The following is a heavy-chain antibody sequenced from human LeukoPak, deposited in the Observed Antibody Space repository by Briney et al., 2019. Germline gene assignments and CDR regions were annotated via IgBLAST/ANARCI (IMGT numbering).Heavy chain of an antibody. CDR2: IYYSGST. CDR1: CGSISSYY. Sequence: PSETLSLTCTVSCGSISSYYGSWIRQPPGKGLEWIGYIYYSGSTNYNPSLKSRVTISVDTSKNQFSLKLSSVTAADTAVYYCAREGIVATIPPYYYYGMDVWGQGTTVTVSS. D-gene: IGHD5-12*01. CDR3: AREGIVATIPPYYYYGMDV. V-gene: IGHV4-59*01. J-gene: IGHJ6*02.